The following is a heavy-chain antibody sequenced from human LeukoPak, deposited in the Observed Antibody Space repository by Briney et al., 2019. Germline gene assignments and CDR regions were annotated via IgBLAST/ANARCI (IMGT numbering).Heavy chain of an antibody. V-gene: IGHV4-59*01. Sequence: KPSETLSLTCTVSGGSMKNNFWSWIRQPPGKGLEWIGYVHFGGSATYNPSLKSRVTISVDTSKNQFSLKVNSVTAADTAVYFCARRNTDFDPWGPGTLVTVSS. J-gene: IGHJ5*02. CDR2: VHFGGSA. CDR3: ARRNTDFDP. CDR1: GGSMKNNF. D-gene: IGHD2/OR15-2a*01.